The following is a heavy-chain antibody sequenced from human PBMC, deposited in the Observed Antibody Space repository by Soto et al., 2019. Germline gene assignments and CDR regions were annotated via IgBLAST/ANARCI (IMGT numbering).Heavy chain of an antibody. J-gene: IGHJ4*02. Sequence: PGGSLRLSCAASGFTFSDYYMSWIRQTPGKGLEWISYISSSSSSIYYADSVRGRFTISRDNAKNSLFLQMNTLRAEDTAVYYCARALPGTIFGVAALDYWGQGTLVTVSS. CDR2: ISSSSSSI. CDR1: GFTFSDYY. D-gene: IGHD3-3*01. CDR3: ARALPGTIFGVAALDY. V-gene: IGHV3-11*01.